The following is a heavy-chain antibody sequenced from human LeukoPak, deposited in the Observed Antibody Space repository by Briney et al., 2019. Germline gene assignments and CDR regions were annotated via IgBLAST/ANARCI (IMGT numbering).Heavy chain of an antibody. CDR3: ARKRCSRGSCYDDAFDI. D-gene: IGHD2-15*01. CDR2: IGSAGDT. CDR1: GFMFINYD. Sequence: GGSLRLSCAASGFMFINYDMHWVRQVSGKGLEWVSGIGSAGDTYYPGSVKGRFTISRENANNSLSLEMNSLGVEDTALYYCARKRCSRGSCYDDAFDIWGQGTMVTVSS. V-gene: IGHV3-13*01. J-gene: IGHJ3*02.